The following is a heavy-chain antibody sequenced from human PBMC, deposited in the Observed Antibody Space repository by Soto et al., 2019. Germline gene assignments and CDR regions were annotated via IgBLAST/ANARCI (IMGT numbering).Heavy chain of an antibody. D-gene: IGHD6-13*01. CDR3: ARASATIAAAAIFDY. V-gene: IGHV4-4*02. CDR1: GGAISSSKW. J-gene: IGHJ4*02. Sequence: QVQLQESGPGLVKPSRTLSLTCAVSGGAISSSKWWSWVRQPPGKGLEWIGEIYQSGSTNYNPSLESRVRMSVDKSRNQFSLKLTSVSAADTAVYYCARASATIAAAAIFDYWGQGTLVTVSS. CDR2: IYQSGST.